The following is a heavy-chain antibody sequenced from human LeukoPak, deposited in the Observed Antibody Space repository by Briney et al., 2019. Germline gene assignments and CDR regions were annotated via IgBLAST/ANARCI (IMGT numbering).Heavy chain of an antibody. Sequence: ASVKVSCKASGYTFTSYAMNWVRQAPGEGLEWMGWINTNTGNPTYAQGFIGRFVFSLDTSVSTAYLQISSLKAEDTAVYYCARDGGYYDSSGHDYWGQGTLVTVSS. D-gene: IGHD3-22*01. V-gene: IGHV7-4-1*02. CDR3: ARDGGYYDSSGHDY. J-gene: IGHJ4*02. CDR1: GYTFTSYA. CDR2: INTNTGNP.